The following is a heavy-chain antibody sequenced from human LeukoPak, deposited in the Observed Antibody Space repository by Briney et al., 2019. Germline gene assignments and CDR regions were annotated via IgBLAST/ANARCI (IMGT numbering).Heavy chain of an antibody. CDR2: IHTSGST. D-gene: IGHD6-13*01. V-gene: IGHV4-4*07. CDR1: GGSISSYY. J-gene: IGHJ4*02. CDR3: ARAWYGSSYYFDY. Sequence: PSETLSLTCTVSGGSISSYYWTWIRQPAGKGLDWIGRIHTSGSTNYNPSLKSRVTMSVDTSKNQFSLKLSSVTAADTAVYYCARAWYGSSYYFDYWGQGTLVTDSS.